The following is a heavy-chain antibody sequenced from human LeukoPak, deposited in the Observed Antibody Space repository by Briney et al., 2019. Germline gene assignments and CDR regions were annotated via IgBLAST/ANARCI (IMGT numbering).Heavy chain of an antibody. CDR2: IDHSGGST. CDR1: GYTSTSYY. CDR3: ARDSGIAVAGTDY. Sequence: GGAVKDSFKPSGYTSTSYYMHAVRQAPGQGREWMGIIDHSGGSTSYAQKFQGRVTMTRETSTRTVYMELSSLRSEDTAVYYCARDSGIAVAGTDYWGQGTLVTVSS. V-gene: IGHV1-46*01. D-gene: IGHD6-19*01. J-gene: IGHJ4*02.